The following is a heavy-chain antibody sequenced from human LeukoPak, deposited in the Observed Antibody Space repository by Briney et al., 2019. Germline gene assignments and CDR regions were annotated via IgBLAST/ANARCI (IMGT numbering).Heavy chain of an antibody. Sequence: GGSLRLSCTASGFTFSSYTMSWVRQAPGKGLKWVSTITTGGPNTYYADSVKGRFTVSRDDSKNTLYLQMNSLRAEDTAVYYCAKDGGLWVSTHWGDSWGRGTLVTVSS. CDR2: ITTGGPNT. J-gene: IGHJ4*02. CDR3: AKDGGLWVSTHWGDS. V-gene: IGHV3-23*01. D-gene: IGHD7-27*01. CDR1: GFTFSSYT.